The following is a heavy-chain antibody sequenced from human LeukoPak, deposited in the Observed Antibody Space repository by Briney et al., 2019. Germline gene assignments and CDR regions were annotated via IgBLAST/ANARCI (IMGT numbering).Heavy chain of an antibody. CDR3: AKERYSSSSNYFDY. J-gene: IGHJ4*02. V-gene: IGHV3-23*01. D-gene: IGHD6-6*01. Sequence: GGSLRLSCAASGFTFSSYAMSWVRQAPGKGLEWVSAISGSGGSTSYADSVKGRFTISRDHSNNTLYLQMNSLRAEDTAVYYCAKERYSSSSNYFDYWGQGTLVTVSS. CDR1: GFTFSSYA. CDR2: ISGSGGST.